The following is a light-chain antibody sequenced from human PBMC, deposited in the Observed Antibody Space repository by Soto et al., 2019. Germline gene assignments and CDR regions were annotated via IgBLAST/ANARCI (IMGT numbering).Light chain of an antibody. CDR1: QSISTN. V-gene: IGKV3-15*01. CDR2: GAS. J-gene: IGKJ4*01. CDR3: QQYYDWPLVT. Sequence: IIMTQSPATLSVSPGERVTFSCRASQSISTNLAWYQQKPGQAPRLLIYGASTRDTHIPDRFSGSGSETEFTLSVSSLQSEDFAIYYRQQYYDWPLVTFGGGTKVDIK.